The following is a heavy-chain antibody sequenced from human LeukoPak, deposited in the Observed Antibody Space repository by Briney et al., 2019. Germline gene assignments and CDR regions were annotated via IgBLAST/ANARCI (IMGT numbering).Heavy chain of an antibody. Sequence: ASVKVSCKASGYTFTSYAMHWVRQAPGQRLEWMGWINAGNGNTKYSQKFQGRVTITRDTSASTAYMELSSLRSEDTAVYYCARESPGYGQLDYWGQGTLVTVSS. V-gene: IGHV1-3*01. CDR3: ARESPGYGQLDY. CDR2: INAGNGNT. J-gene: IGHJ4*02. D-gene: IGHD5-18*01. CDR1: GYTFTSYA.